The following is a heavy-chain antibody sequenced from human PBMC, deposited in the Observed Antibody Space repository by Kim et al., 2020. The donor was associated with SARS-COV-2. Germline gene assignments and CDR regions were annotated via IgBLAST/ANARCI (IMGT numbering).Heavy chain of an antibody. J-gene: IGHJ2*01. Sequence: KSRVTISVHTSKNQFSRKLSSVTAADTAVYYCARLVEQWLAYGPWYFDLWGRGTLVTVSS. CDR3: ARLVEQWLAYGPWYFDL. D-gene: IGHD6-19*01. V-gene: IGHV4-59*08.